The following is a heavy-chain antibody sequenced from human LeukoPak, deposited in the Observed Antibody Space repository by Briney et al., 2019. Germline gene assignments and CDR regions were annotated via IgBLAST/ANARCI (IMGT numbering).Heavy chain of an antibody. Sequence: SETLSLTCTVSGGSISCYYWSWIRQPPGEGLEWSGYIYYSGSTNYNPSLKSRVTISVDTSKNQFSLKLSSVTAADTAVYYCARVPHSSGYQSYYYYGMDVWGQGTTVTVSS. CDR1: GGSISCYY. CDR2: IYYSGST. D-gene: IGHD3-22*01. V-gene: IGHV4-59*01. J-gene: IGHJ6*02. CDR3: ARVPHSSGYQSYYYYGMDV.